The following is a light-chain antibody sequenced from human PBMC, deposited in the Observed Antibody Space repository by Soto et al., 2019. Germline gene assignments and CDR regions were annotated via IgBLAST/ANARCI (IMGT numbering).Light chain of an antibody. CDR3: SSYTTSNTRQIV. Sequence: QSVLTQPASVSGSPGQLITISCTGTSSDVGGYNHVSWYQHHPGKAPKLIIYDVSNRPSGVSIRFSGSKSDNTASLTISGLQPEDEADYHCSSYTTSNTRQIVFGTGTKVTVL. V-gene: IGLV2-14*03. J-gene: IGLJ1*01. CDR1: SSDVGGYNH. CDR2: DVS.